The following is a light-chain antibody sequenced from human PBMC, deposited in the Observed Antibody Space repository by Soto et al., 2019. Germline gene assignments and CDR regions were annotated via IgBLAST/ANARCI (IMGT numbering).Light chain of an antibody. V-gene: IGKV2-28*01. CDR1: QSLLHSNGYNY. J-gene: IGKJ1*01. CDR3: MQALQTRWT. CDR2: LGS. Sequence: DIVMTQSPLSLPVTPGEPASISCRSSQSLLHSNGYNYLDWYLQKPGQSPQLLIYLGSNRASGVTDRFSGSGSGTDFTLKISRVEAEDVGVYYCMQALQTRWTF.